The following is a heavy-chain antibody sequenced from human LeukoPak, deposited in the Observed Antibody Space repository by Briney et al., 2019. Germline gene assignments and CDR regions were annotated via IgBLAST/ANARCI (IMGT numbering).Heavy chain of an antibody. Sequence: SLGLLRGASGFTFRLYCMHGVRQASTKGLEGVAVIWYDGSNKYYADSVKGRFTISRDNSKNTLYLQMNSLRAEDTAVYYCAKDLQWLSTEGYFDYWGQGTLVTVSS. J-gene: IGHJ4*02. CDR3: AKDLQWLSTEGYFDY. CDR1: GFTFRLYC. D-gene: IGHD6-19*01. CDR2: IWYDGSNK. V-gene: IGHV3-33*06.